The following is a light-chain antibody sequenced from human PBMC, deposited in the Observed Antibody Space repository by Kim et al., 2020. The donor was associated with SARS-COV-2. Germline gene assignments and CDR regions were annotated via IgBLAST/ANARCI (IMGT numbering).Light chain of an antibody. CDR3: QHYIRFPYT. CDR1: QIINTY. CDR2: QAS. Sequence: DIQMTQAPFTLASSVGDRVTITCRASQIINTYLAWYQQKPGKAPDLLIYQASSLQIGVPSRFSGSGSGTEFTLTINSLQPDDFATYYFQHYIRFPYTFGQGTKLEI. J-gene: IGKJ2*01. V-gene: IGKV1-5*03.